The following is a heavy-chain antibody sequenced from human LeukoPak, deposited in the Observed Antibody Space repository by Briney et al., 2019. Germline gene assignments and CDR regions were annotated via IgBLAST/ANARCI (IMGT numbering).Heavy chain of an antibody. J-gene: IGHJ6*02. D-gene: IGHD2-15*01. V-gene: IGHV4-34*01. CDR3: ARANGRGYYYYGMDV. CDR1: VGSFSGYY. Sequence: SETLSLTCAVYVGSFSGYYWGWIRQPPGKGLEWIGEISHSGSTNYNPSLKSRVTISVITSKNQFSLKLSSVTAADTAVYYCARANGRGYYYYGMDVWGQGTTVTVSS. CDR2: ISHSGST.